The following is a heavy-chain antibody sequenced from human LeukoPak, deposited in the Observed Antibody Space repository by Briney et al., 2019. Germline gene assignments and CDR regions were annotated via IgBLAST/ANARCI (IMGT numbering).Heavy chain of an antibody. J-gene: IGHJ4*02. CDR3: AKEDYYDSSGYFDY. D-gene: IGHD3-22*01. CDR2: ITSTGTYT. Sequence: GGSLRLSCAASGFTFSGYNMNWVRQAPGKGLEWVSSITSTGTYTFYADSVKGRFTISRDNAKNSLYLQMNSLRAEDTAIYYCAKEDYYDSSGYFDYWGQGTLVTVSS. CDR1: GFTFSGYN. V-gene: IGHV3-21*01.